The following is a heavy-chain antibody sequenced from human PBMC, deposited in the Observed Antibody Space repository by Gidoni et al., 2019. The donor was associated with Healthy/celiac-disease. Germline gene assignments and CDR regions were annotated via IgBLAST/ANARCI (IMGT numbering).Heavy chain of an antibody. D-gene: IGHD2-2*01. CDR3: ARGRCSSTSCYYYYYYYMDV. Sequence: QVQLVQSGAEVKKPGSSVKVSCKASGGTFSSYAISWVRQAAGQGLEWMGGIIPIFGTANYAQKFQGRVTITADESTSTAYMELSSLRSEDTAVYYCARGRCSSTSCYYYYYYYMDVWGKGTTVTVSS. V-gene: IGHV1-69*01. CDR2: IIPIFGTA. CDR1: GGTFSSYA. J-gene: IGHJ6*03.